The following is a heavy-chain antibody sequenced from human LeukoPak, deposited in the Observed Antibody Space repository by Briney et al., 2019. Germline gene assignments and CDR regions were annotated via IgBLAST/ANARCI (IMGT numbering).Heavy chain of an antibody. CDR1: GGSFSGYY. V-gene: IGHV4-34*01. D-gene: IGHD3-10*01. CDR3: ARQGPYYYGSGSYYIPH. J-gene: IGHJ4*02. CDR2: INHSGST. Sequence: SSETLSLTCAVYGGSFSGYYWSWIRQPPGKGLEWIGEINHSGSTNYNPSLKSRVTISVDTSKNQFSLKLSSVTAADTAVYYCARQGPYYYGSGSYYIPHWGQGTLVTVSS.